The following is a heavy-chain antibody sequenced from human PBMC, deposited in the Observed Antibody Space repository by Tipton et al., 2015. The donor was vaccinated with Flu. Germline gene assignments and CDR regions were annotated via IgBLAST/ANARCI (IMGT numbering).Heavy chain of an antibody. CDR3: ARDRKGAAFDI. Sequence: SLRLSCAASGFTFSSYSMNWVRQAPGKGLEWVSSISSSSSYMYYADSVKGRFTISRDNAKNSLYLQMNSLRAEDTAVYYCARDRKGAAFDIWGQGTMVTVSS. CDR1: GFTFSSYS. CDR2: ISSSSSYM. J-gene: IGHJ3*02. D-gene: IGHD1-14*01. V-gene: IGHV3-21*01.